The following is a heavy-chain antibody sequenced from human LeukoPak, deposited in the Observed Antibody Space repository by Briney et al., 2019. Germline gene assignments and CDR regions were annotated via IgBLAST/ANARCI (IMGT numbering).Heavy chain of an antibody. D-gene: IGHD1-26*01. CDR3: ARAPGGWYYHL. V-gene: IGHV3-11*04. Sequence: KAGGSLRLSCAASGFIFSDHYMTWIRQAPGKGLEWVSYISSSGGTIYYADSVKGRFTISRDSAKTSLYLEMTSLRVEDTAVYYCARAPGGWYYHLWGRGTLVTVSS. J-gene: IGHJ2*01. CDR1: GFIFSDHY. CDR2: ISSSGGTI.